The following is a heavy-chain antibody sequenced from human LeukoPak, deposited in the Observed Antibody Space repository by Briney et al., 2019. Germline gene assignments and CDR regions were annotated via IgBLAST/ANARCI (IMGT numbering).Heavy chain of an antibody. CDR2: INWNGGST. J-gene: IGHJ3*02. Sequence: PGGSLRLSCAASGFTFDDYGMSWVRQAPGKGLEWVSGINWNGGSTGYADSVKDRFTISRDNAKNSLYLQMNSLRAEDTAVYYCASKRPSEAFDIWGQGTMVTVSS. CDR3: ASKRPSEAFDI. D-gene: IGHD1-1*01. V-gene: IGHV3-20*04. CDR1: GFTFDDYG.